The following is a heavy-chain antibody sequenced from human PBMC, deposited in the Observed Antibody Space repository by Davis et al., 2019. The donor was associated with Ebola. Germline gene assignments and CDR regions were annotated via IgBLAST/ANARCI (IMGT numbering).Heavy chain of an antibody. CDR2: IIPIFGTA. CDR3: ARDPAAYYDFWSGAFDI. CDR1: GGTFSSYA. V-gene: IGHV1-69*13. Sequence: AASVKVSCKASGGTFSSYAISWVRQAPGQGLEWMGGIIPIFGTANYAQKFQGRVTITADESTSTAYMELSSLRSEDTAVYYCARDPAAYYDFWSGAFDIWGQGTMVTVSS. D-gene: IGHD3-3*01. J-gene: IGHJ3*02.